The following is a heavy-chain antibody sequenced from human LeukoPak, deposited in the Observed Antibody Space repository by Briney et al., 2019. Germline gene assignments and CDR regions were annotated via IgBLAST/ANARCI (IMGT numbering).Heavy chain of an antibody. CDR1: GFTFSSYA. V-gene: IGHV3-30-3*01. CDR2: ISYDGSNK. Sequence: GGSLRLSCAASGFTFSSYAMHWVRQAPGKGLEWVAVISYDGSNKYYADSVKGRFTISRDNSKNTLYLQMNSLRAEDTAVYYCAKDLSSSSWPAWFDPWGQGTLVTVSS. J-gene: IGHJ5*02. CDR3: AKDLSSSSWPAWFDP. D-gene: IGHD6-13*01.